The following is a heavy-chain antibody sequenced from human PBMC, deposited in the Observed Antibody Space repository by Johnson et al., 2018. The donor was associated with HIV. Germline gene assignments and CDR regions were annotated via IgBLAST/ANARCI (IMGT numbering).Heavy chain of an antibody. V-gene: IGHV3-66*01. J-gene: IGHJ3*02. CDR2: IYSGGRT. CDR1: GFTVSSNY. Sequence: GGGLVQPGGSLRLSCAASGFTVSSNYMNWVRQAPGKGLEWVSVIYSGGRTYYADSVKGRFTISRDNSKNTLYLQMSSLRVEDTAVYYCARDLVGVVAAAGPVGDASDIWGQGTMVTVSS. CDR3: ARDLVGVVAAAGPVGDASDI. D-gene: IGHD6-13*01.